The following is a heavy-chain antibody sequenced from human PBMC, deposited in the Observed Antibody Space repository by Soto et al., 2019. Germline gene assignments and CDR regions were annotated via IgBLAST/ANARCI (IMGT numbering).Heavy chain of an antibody. J-gene: IGHJ4*02. CDR3: ARDLSVLMVYDFDY. CDR2: ISAYNGNT. D-gene: IGHD2-8*01. Sequence: ASVKVSCKASGYTFTSYGISWVRLAPGQGLEWMGWISAYNGNTNYAQKLQGRVTMTTDTSTSTAYMELRSLRSDDTAVYYCARDLSVLMVYDFDYSGQGTLVTVSS. V-gene: IGHV1-18*01. CDR1: GYTFTSYG.